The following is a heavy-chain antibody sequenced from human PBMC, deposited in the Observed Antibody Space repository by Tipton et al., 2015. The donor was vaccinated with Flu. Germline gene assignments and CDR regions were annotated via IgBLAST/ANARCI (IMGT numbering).Heavy chain of an antibody. CDR3: VRHYFSSTGWYYFES. Sequence: TLSLTCTVSGGSISSNGYYWSWIRQHPGKGLEWIGYIHYSGSTYCNPSLKSRVTISVGTSKNQFSLKLSSVTAADTAVYYCVRHYFSSTGWYYFESWGQGTLVTVSS. J-gene: IGHJ4*02. V-gene: IGHV4-31*03. D-gene: IGHD6-19*01. CDR1: GGSISSNGYY. CDR2: IHYSGST.